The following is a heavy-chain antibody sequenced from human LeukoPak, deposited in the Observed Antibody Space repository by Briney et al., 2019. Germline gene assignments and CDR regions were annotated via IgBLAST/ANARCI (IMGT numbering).Heavy chain of an antibody. CDR2: IYYSGST. CDR3: ARDSVAGTIDY. V-gene: IGHV4-59*01. Sequence: PSETLSLTCTVSGGSISSYYWSWTRQPPGKGLEWIGYIYYSGSTNYNPSLKSRVTISVDTSMNQFSLKLSSVTAADTAVYYCARDSVAGTIDYRGQGTLVTVSS. CDR1: GGSISSYY. D-gene: IGHD6-19*01. J-gene: IGHJ4*02.